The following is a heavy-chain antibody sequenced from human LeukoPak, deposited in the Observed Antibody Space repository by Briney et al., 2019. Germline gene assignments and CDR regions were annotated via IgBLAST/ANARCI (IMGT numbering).Heavy chain of an antibody. J-gene: IGHJ4*02. CDR3: ARENSGSYRAFDY. D-gene: IGHD1-26*01. V-gene: IGHV4-4*07. CDR2: IYTSGST. CDR1: GGSISSYY. Sequence: SETLSLTCTVSGGSISSYYWSWIRQPAGKGLERIGRIYTSGSTNYNASLKSRVSMSVDTSKNQFSLKLSSVTAADTAVFYCARENSGSYRAFDYWGQGTLVTVSS.